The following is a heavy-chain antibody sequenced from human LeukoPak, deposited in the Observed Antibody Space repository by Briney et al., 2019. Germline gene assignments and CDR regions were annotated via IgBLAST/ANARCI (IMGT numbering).Heavy chain of an antibody. V-gene: IGHV1-3*01. CDR3: ARLNMPGYQLLSYYYGMDV. J-gene: IGHJ6*02. CDR2: INAGNGNT. D-gene: IGHD2-2*01. CDR1: GYTFTSYA. Sequence: GASVKVSCKASGYTFTSYAMHWVRQAPGQRLEWMGWINAGNGNTKYSQKFQGRVTITRDTSASTAYMELSSLRSEDTAVYYCARLNMPGYQLLSYYYGMDVWGQGTTVTVSS.